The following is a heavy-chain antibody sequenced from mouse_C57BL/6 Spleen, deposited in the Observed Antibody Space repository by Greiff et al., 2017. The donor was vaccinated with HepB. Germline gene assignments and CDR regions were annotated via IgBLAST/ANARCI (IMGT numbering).Heavy chain of an antibody. V-gene: IGHV5-6*02. CDR2: ISSGGSYT. Sequence: EVKLVESGGDLVKPGGSLKLSCAASGFTFSSYGMSWVRQTPDKRLEWVATISSGGSYTYYPDSVKGRFTISRDNAKNTLYLQMSSLKSEDTAMYYCARRFTTVVAPFDYWGQGTTLTVSS. CDR1: GFTFSSYG. J-gene: IGHJ2*01. CDR3: ARRFTTVVAPFDY. D-gene: IGHD1-1*01.